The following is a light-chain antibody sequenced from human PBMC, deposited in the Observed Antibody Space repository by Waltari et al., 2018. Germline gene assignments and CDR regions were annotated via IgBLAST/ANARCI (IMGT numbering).Light chain of an antibody. V-gene: IGLV2-11*01. CDR1: SSDVGGYNS. Sequence: QSALTQPRSVPGSPGQSVTISCTGTSSDVGGYNSFSWYQQYPGKDPKLNIYDVTNGPSGFPGRFSGSKSGSTASLTISELQAEDEADYYCCSYEGRYTEEGLFGGGTTLTVL. J-gene: IGLJ2*01. CDR2: DVT. CDR3: CSYEGRYTEEGL.